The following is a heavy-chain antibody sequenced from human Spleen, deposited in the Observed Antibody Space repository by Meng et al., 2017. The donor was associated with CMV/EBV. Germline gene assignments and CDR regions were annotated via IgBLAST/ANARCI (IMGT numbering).Heavy chain of an antibody. V-gene: IGHV3-66*04. D-gene: IGHD3-10*01. CDR3: ARHQELSDAFDI. CDR1: GFMFSNSP. CDR2: TYSSGNT. J-gene: IGHJ3*02. Sequence: GESLKISCAASGFMFSNSPMNWVRQAPGKGLEWVSVTYSSGNTYYADSVKDRFTISRDNSKNTLLLQMNSLRAEDTALYYCARHQELSDAFDIWGQGTMVTVSS.